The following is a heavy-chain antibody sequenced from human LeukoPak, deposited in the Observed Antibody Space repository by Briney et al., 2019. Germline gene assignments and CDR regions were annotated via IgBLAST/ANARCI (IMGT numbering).Heavy chain of an antibody. Sequence: GGSLRLSCAASGFTFGSYAMSWVRQAPGKGLEWVSYISGRGGSTFYADSVKGRLTISRDNYKNTLFLKMNSLRAEDRAVYYCAKEGGIWIRYQLGYWGQGSLVTVSS. V-gene: IGHV3-23*01. CDR2: ISGRGGST. CDR1: GFTFGSYA. D-gene: IGHD2-2*01. J-gene: IGHJ4*02. CDR3: AKEGGIWIRYQLGY.